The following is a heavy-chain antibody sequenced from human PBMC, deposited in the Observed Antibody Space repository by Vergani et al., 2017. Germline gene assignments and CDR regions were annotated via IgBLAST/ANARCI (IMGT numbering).Heavy chain of an antibody. Sequence: EVQLLESGGGLVQPGGSLRLSCAASGFTFSSYAMSWVRQAPGKGLEWVSAISGSGGSTYYADSVKGRFTISRDNSKNTLYLQMNSLRAEDTAVYYCASVGYCTNGVCYDAFDIWGQGTMVTVSS. J-gene: IGHJ3*02. CDR1: GFTFSSYA. D-gene: IGHD2-8*01. CDR3: ASVGYCTNGVCYDAFDI. CDR2: ISGSGGST. V-gene: IGHV3-23*01.